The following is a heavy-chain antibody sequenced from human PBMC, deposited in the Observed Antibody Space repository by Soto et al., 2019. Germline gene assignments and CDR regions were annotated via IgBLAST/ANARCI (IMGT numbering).Heavy chain of an antibody. CDR1: GFTFDDYA. CDR2: ITWNSGSK. Sequence: EVQLVESGGGLVQPGRSLRLSCAASGFTFDDYAMHWVRQPPGKGLEWVPGITWNSGSKDYADSVKRRFNISRDNRKNSLYLQMNSLRGEDTALYYCTTTYPNDDSRVVAYWGHGTLVTVSA. D-gene: IGHD1-1*01. V-gene: IGHV3-9*01. J-gene: IGHJ4*01. CDR3: TTTYPNDDSRVVAY.